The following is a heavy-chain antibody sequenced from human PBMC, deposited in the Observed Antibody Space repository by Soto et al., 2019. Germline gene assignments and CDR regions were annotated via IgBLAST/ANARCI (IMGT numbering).Heavy chain of an antibody. CDR2: IIPILGIA. CDR1: GGTFSSYT. CDR3: ARDCSGGSCYLDDAFDI. V-gene: IGHV1-69*04. J-gene: IGHJ3*02. Sequence: SVKVSCKASGGTFSSYTISWVRQAPGQGLEWMGRIIPILGIANYAQKFQGRVTITADKSTSTAYMELNSLRSEDTAVYYCARDCSGGSCYLDDAFDIWGQGTMVTVSS. D-gene: IGHD2-15*01.